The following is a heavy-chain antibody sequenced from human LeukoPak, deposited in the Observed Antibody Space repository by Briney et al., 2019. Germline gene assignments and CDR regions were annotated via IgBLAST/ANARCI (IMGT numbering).Heavy chain of an antibody. CDR3: VRGNTDFKN. CDR1: PFSFASYG. D-gene: IGHD3-3*01. J-gene: IGHJ4*02. V-gene: IGHV3-30*02. CDR2: IRYERSNY. Sequence: PGGSLRPSPVASPFSFASYGTHWARPVSHQGRECVAFIRYERSNYDYADSGKGRFTISRDKSKNTRYLQMNSLGADDTAVYYCVRGNTDFKNLGQGTLVTVSS.